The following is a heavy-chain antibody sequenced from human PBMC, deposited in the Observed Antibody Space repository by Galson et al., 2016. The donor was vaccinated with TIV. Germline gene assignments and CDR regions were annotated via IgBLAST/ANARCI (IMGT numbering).Heavy chain of an antibody. D-gene: IGHD3-22*01. CDR3: ARHDSSAFSNWYFNR. CDR1: GSPFSGYY. J-gene: IGHJ2*01. V-gene: IGHV5-51*01. CDR2: IYPGNYHT. Sequence: QSGAEVKKTGESLKISCRGSGSPFSGYYIGWVRQVPGKGLEWMGIIYPGNYHTVYSPSFEGQVTISADKSTTTAYLQWNSLKASDTAMYYCARHDSSAFSNWYFNRWGRGTLVTVSS.